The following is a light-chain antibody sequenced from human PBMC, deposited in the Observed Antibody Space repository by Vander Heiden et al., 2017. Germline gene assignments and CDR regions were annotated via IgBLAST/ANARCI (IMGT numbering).Light chain of an antibody. J-gene: IGKJ4*01. CDR1: QSISSY. CDR2: AAS. Sequence: IHMTQAPSSLSASVGAIATITCRASQSISSYLNWYQQKPGKAPKLLIYAASRLQSGVPSRFSGSGYGTDFTLTISSLQPEDFATYYCQQRYSTLLTFGGGTKVEIK. CDR3: QQRYSTLLT. V-gene: IGKV1-39*01.